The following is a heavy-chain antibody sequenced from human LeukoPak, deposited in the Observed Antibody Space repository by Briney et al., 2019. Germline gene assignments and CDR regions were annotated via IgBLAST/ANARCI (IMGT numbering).Heavy chain of an antibody. J-gene: IGHJ4*02. D-gene: IGHD2-15*01. CDR2: IIPIFGTA. V-gene: IGHV1-69*06. CDR1: GGTFSSYA. Sequence: ASVKVSCKASGGTFSSYAISWVRQAPGQGLEWMGGIIPIFGTANYAQKFQGRVTITADKSTSTAYMELSSLRSEDTAVYYCASASRCSGGSCYDYWGQGTLVTVSS. CDR3: ASASRCSGGSCYDY.